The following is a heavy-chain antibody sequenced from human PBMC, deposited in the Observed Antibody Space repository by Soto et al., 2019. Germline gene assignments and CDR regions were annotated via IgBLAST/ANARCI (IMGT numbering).Heavy chain of an antibody. CDR1: GGSFSGYY. CDR2: INHSGGT. CDR3: ARGYLHMDV. J-gene: IGHJ6*03. V-gene: IGHV4-34*01. Sequence: SETLSLTCAVYGGSFSGYYWSWIRQPPGKGLEWIGEINHSGGTNYNPSLKSRVTISVDTSKNQFSLKLSSVTAADTAVYYCARGYLHMDVWGKGTTVTVSS.